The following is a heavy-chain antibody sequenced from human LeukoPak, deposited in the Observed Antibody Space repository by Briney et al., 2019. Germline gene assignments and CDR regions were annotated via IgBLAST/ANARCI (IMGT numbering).Heavy chain of an antibody. CDR1: GGSISSSNW. J-gene: IGHJ4*02. CDR2: IYHSGST. CDR3: ARVLAAAGNEGGPIFFDY. V-gene: IGHV4-4*02. Sequence: SETLSLTCAVSGGSISSSNWWSWVRQPPGKGLEWIGEIYHSGSTNYNPSLKSRVTISVDKSKSQFSLKLSSVTAADTAVYYCARVLAAAGNEGGPIFFDYWGQGTLVTVSS. D-gene: IGHD6-13*01.